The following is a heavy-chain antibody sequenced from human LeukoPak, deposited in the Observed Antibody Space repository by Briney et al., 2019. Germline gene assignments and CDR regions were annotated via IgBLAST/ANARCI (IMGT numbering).Heavy chain of an antibody. Sequence: SETLSLTCAVYGGSFSGYYWSWIRQPPAKGLEWIGSIYYSGSTYYNPSLKSRVTISVDTSKNQFSLKLSSVTAADTAVYYCARHSVAGPFDYWGQGTLVTVSS. CDR3: ARHSVAGPFDY. J-gene: IGHJ4*02. CDR2: IYYSGST. D-gene: IGHD6-19*01. CDR1: GGSFSGYY. V-gene: IGHV4-34*01.